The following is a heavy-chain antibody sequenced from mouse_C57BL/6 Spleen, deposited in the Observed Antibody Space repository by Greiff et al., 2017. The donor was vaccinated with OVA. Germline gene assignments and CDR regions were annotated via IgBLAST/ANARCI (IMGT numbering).Heavy chain of an antibody. CDR1: GYTFTEYT. D-gene: IGHD2-4*01. CDR3: ARHENDYAWFAY. CDR2: FYPGSGSI. V-gene: IGHV1-62-2*01. J-gene: IGHJ3*01. Sequence: QVHVKQSGAELVKPGASVKLSCKASGYTFTEYTIHWVKQRSGQGLEWIGWFYPGSGSIKYNEKFKDKATLTADKSSSTVYMELSRLTSEDSAVYFCARHENDYAWFAYWGQGTLVTVSA.